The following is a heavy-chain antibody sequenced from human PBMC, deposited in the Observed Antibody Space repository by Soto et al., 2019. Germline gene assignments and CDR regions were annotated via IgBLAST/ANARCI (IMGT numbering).Heavy chain of an antibody. CDR3: AREDSRQTATKYFQH. CDR1: GFTFSSYA. CDR2: ISYDGSNK. V-gene: IGHV3-30-3*01. J-gene: IGHJ1*01. D-gene: IGHD4-17*01. Sequence: QVQLVESGGGVVQPGRSLRLSCAASGFTFSSYAMHWVRQAPGKGLEWVAVISYDGSNKYYADSVKGRFTISRDNSKNTLYLQMSSLRAEDAVVYYCAREDSRQTATKYFQHWGQGTLVTVSS.